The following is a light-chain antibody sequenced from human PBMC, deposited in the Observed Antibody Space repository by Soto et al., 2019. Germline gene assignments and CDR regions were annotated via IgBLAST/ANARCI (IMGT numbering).Light chain of an antibody. J-gene: IGKJ5*01. V-gene: IGKV3-15*01. CDR2: GAS. CDR1: QSVSSN. Sequence: EIVMTQSPATLSVSPGERATLSCSASQSVSSNLAWYQQKPGQAPRLLIYGASTRATGIPARFSGSGSGTEFTLTISSLQSEDFAVYYCQQYNNWPPINCGQGTRREIK. CDR3: QQYNNWPPIN.